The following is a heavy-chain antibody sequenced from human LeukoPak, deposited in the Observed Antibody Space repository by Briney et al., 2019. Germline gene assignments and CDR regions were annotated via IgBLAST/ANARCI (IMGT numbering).Heavy chain of an antibody. Sequence: GGSLRLSCAASGFTFSSYAMSWVRQAPGKGLEWVSVISGSGGSTYYADSVKGRFTISRDNSKNTLYLQMNSLRAEDTAIYYCAKEIYGDSTGARFQHWGQGTLLTVSS. CDR2: ISGSGGST. V-gene: IGHV3-23*01. J-gene: IGHJ1*01. D-gene: IGHD4-17*01. CDR1: GFTFSSYA. CDR3: AKEIYGDSTGARFQH.